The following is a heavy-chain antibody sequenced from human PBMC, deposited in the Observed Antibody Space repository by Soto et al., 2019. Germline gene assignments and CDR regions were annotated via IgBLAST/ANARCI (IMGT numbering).Heavy chain of an antibody. V-gene: IGHV1-3*01. CDR3: GRSLVGATGEILYNAMDV. D-gene: IGHD1-26*01. J-gene: IGHJ6*02. Sequence: QVQLVQSGAEVKKPGASVKVSCKASGYTFTTYALHWVRKAPGQRPEWMGWINPASGHTKYSKKFQDRVTITRDTSAITGYMELSSLRSEDTAVYYCGRSLVGATGEILYNAMDVWGQGTTVTVSS. CDR1: GYTFTTYA. CDR2: INPASGHT.